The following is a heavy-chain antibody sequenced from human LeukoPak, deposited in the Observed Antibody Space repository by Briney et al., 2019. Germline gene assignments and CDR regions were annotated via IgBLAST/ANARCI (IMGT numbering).Heavy chain of an antibody. D-gene: IGHD1-14*01. CDR3: ARVRANLRNQPFDS. CDR2: VHYTGNT. Sequence: SETLSLTCSVSGDSISNSYWSWIRRSPGKGLEWIGYVHYTGNTYYNPSLKGRVTIVVDTSKTHFSLKLRSVTAADTAVYYCARVRANLRNQPFDSWGQGTLVTVSS. J-gene: IGHJ4*02. CDR1: GDSISNSY. V-gene: IGHV4-59*01.